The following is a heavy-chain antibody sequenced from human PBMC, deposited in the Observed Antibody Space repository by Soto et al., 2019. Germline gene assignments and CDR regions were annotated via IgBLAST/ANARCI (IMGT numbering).Heavy chain of an antibody. CDR1: GFSFRSYG. CDR3: TDEVQSGY. J-gene: IGHJ4*02. V-gene: IGHV3-30*03. D-gene: IGHD2-8*02. CDR2: ISSDGSVK. Sequence: QVQMAESGGGVGQPGRSLRLSCAASGFSFRSYGMHWVRQAPGKGLEWVAVISSDGSVKYYADSVKGRFTISRDNSKSTLYLQMDSLRSPDTVASYYTDEVQSGYWGQGTLVTVSS.